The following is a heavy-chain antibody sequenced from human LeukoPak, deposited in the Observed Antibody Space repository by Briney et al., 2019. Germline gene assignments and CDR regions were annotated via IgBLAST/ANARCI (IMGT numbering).Heavy chain of an antibody. CDR2: ISAYNGNT. CDR1: GNTFTRFG. J-gene: IGHJ2*01. D-gene: IGHD2-2*03. CDR3: ARDPPLWIGWYFDL. V-gene: IGHV1-18*01. Sequence: ASVKVSCKASGNTFTRFGISWVRQAPGQGLEWMGWISAYNGNTNYAQKLQGRVTMTTDTSTSTAYMELRSLRSDDTAVYYCARDPPLWIGWYFDLWGRGTLVIVSS.